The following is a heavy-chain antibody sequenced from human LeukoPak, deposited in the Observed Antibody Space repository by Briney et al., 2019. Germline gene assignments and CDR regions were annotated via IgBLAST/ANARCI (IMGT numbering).Heavy chain of an antibody. V-gene: IGHV4-59*01. CDR1: GGSISSYY. CDR2: IYYSGST. D-gene: IGHD7-27*01. CDR3: ARVRANWGYSHFVY. Sequence: SETLSLTCTVSGGSISSYYWSWIRQPPGKGLEWIGYIYYSGSTNYNPSLKSRVTISVDTSKNQFSLKLSSVTAADTVVYYCARVRANWGYSHFVYWGQGTLVTVSS. J-gene: IGHJ4*02.